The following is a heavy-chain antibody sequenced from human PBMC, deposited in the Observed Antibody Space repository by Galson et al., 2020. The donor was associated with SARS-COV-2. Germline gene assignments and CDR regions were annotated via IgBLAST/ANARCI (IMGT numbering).Heavy chain of an antibody. J-gene: IGHJ3*02. V-gene: IGHV4-4*07. CDR2: VSSSGST. Sequence: ASETLSLTCSVSGAAISSDYWSWIRQTAGKGLEWIGRVSSSGSTDYNPALKSRVIMSLDTSKSQFSLSLSSVTAADTAVYYCVRERPFATDVVTTTIRRNAFDSWGQGTMVIVSS. D-gene: IGHD3-22*01. CDR1: GAAISSDY. CDR3: VRERPFATDVVTTTIRRNAFDS.